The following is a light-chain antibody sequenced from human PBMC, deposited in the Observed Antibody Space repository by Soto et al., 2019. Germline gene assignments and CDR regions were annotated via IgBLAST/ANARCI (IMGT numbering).Light chain of an antibody. V-gene: IGLV2-14*01. CDR1: SSDVGGYNY. CDR3: SSYTSSTTVV. Sequence: QSVLTQPASVSGSPGQSITISCTGTSSDVGGYNYVSWYQQHPGKAPKVMIYDVSNRPSGVSKRFSGSKSGNTASLTISGLQAEDEADYYCSSYTSSTTVVFGGGTKLTVL. J-gene: IGLJ2*01. CDR2: DVS.